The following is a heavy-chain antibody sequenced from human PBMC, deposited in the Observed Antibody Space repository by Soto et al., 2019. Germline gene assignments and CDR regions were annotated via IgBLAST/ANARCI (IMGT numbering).Heavy chain of an antibody. CDR3: TAGSPFIY. CDR2: IKGKPDGGAT. Sequence: GGSLRLSCAASGITFNTAWLTWVRQAPGKGLEWVGRIKGKPDGGATDYAAPVEGRFTISRDDSQNTVFLQMNSLKTDDTAVYYCTAGSPFIYWGPGTLVTVSS. V-gene: IGHV3-15*01. J-gene: IGHJ4*02. CDR1: GITFNTAW.